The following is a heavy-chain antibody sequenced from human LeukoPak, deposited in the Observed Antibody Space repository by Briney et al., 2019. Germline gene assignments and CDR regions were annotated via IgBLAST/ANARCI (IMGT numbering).Heavy chain of an antibody. CDR2: ISGSGGST. V-gene: IGHV3-23*01. CDR3: AKVEGYGSGSYSTYYFDY. J-gene: IGHJ4*02. Sequence: GGSLRLSCAASGFTFSSYAMSWVRQAPGKGLEWVSAISGSGGSTYYADSVKGRFTISRDNSKNTLYLQMNSLRAEDTAVYYCAKVEGYGSGSYSTYYFDYWGQGTLVTVSS. D-gene: IGHD3-10*01. CDR1: GFTFSSYA.